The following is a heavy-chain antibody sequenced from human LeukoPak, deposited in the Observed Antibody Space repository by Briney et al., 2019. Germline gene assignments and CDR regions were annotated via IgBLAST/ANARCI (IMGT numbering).Heavy chain of an antibody. J-gene: IGHJ4*02. Sequence: GGSLRLSCAASGFTFSSYAMHWVPQAPGKGLEYVSAISSNGGSTYYANSVKGRFTISRDNSKNTLYLQMGSLRAEDMAVYYCARVRIGRDGYNLGWFDYWGQGTLVTVSS. CDR2: ISSNGGST. CDR3: ARVRIGRDGYNLGWFDY. CDR1: GFTFSSYA. D-gene: IGHD5-24*01. V-gene: IGHV3-64*01.